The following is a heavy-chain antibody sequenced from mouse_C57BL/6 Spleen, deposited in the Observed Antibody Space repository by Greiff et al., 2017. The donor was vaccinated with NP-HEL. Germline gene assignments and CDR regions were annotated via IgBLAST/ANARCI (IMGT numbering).Heavy chain of an antibody. V-gene: IGHV1-69*01. CDR1: GYTFTSYW. D-gene: IGHD2-5*01. CDR3: ARLGSNYVRAMDY. J-gene: IGHJ4*01. Sequence: QVQLQQPGAELVMPGASVKLSCKASGYTFTSYWMHWVKQRPGQGLEWIGEIDPSDSYTNYNQKFKGKSTLTVDKSSSTAYMQLSSLTSEDSAVYYCARLGSNYVRAMDYWGQGTSVTVSS. CDR2: IDPSDSYT.